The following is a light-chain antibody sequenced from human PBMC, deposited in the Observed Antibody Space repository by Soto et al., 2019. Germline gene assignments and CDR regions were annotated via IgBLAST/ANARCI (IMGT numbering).Light chain of an antibody. J-gene: IGKJ1*01. CDR2: GAS. Sequence: EIVLTQSPGTLSLSPGERATLSCRASQSVSSSYLAWYQHKPGQAPRLLIYGASSRATGIPDRFSGSGSGTGFTLTISRLEPEDFAVYYCQQYGSSAWTFGQGTKVEIK. CDR3: QQYGSSAWT. V-gene: IGKV3-20*01. CDR1: QSVSSSY.